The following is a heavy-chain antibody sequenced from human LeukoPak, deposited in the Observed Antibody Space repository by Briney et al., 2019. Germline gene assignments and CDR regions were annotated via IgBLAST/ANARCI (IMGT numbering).Heavy chain of an antibody. CDR2: IYYGGIA. CDR1: GGSISSDY. V-gene: IGHV4-59*08. J-gene: IGHJ3*02. CDR3: ARTLDAFDI. Sequence: SETLSLTCTVSGGSISSDYWSWIRQPPGKGLEWIGYIYYGGIANYTPSLRSRLTISLDTSKNLFSLKLSSVTAADTAVYYCARTLDAFDIWGQGTMVTVSS.